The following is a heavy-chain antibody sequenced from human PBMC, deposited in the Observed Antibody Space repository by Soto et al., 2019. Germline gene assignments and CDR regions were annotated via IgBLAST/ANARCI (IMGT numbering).Heavy chain of an antibody. CDR1: GYSFTSYW. Sequence: PGESLKISCKGSGYSFTSYWISWVRQMPGKGLEWVGRIDPSDSYTNYSPSFQGHVTISADKSISTAYLQWSSLKASDTAMYYCARQDTAMVYPSHDAFDIWGQGTMVTVSS. J-gene: IGHJ3*02. CDR3: ARQDTAMVYPSHDAFDI. CDR2: IDPSDSYT. V-gene: IGHV5-10-1*01. D-gene: IGHD5-18*01.